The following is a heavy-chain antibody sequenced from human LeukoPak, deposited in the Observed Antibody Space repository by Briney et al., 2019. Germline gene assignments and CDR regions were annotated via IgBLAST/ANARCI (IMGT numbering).Heavy chain of an antibody. CDR2: INTDGSST. J-gene: IGHJ4*02. CDR3: ARGETLGVD. V-gene: IGHV3-74*01. Sequence: GGSLRLSCAASGFTFNSNWMQWVRQAPGKGLVWVSRINTDGSSTNYADSAKGRFTISRDNAKNTLFLQMNSLRVDDTAVYYCARGETLGVDWGQGTLVTVSS. CDR1: GFTFNSNW. D-gene: IGHD3-16*01.